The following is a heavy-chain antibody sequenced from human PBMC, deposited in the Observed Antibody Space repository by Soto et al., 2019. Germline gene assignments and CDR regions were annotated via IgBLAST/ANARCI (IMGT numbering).Heavy chain of an antibody. CDR2: INPNSGGT. CDR3: AREEVTGSGYYPPFDY. J-gene: IGHJ4*02. Sequence: QVQLVQSGAEVKKPGASVKVSCKASGYTFTGYYKHWVRQAPGQGLEWMGWINPNSGGTNYAQKFQGRVTMTRDTSISTAYMELSRLRSDDTAVYYCAREEVTGSGYYPPFDYWGQGTLVTVSS. CDR1: GYTFTGYY. V-gene: IGHV1-2*02. D-gene: IGHD3-22*01.